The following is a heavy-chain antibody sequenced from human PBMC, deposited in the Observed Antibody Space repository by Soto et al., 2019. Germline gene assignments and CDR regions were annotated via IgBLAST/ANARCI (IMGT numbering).Heavy chain of an antibody. J-gene: IGHJ6*02. D-gene: IGHD6-6*01. CDR3: ARGGSRARAYYYGMDV. CDR1: GGTFSSYA. Sequence: ASVEVSCKASGGTFSSYAISWVRQPPGQGLEWMGGIIPIFGTANYAQKFQGRVTITADESTSTAYMELSSPRSEDTAVYYCARGGSRARAYYYGMDVWGQGTTVTVSS. CDR2: IIPIFGTA. V-gene: IGHV1-69*13.